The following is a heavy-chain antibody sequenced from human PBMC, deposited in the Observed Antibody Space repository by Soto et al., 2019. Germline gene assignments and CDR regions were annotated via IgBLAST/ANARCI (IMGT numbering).Heavy chain of an antibody. Sequence: QVQLVQSGAEVKKPGASVKVSCKASGYTFTSYGISWVRQAPGQGLEWMGWISAYNGNTNYAQKLQGRVTMTTDTSTSTAYMDLRSLRSDDTAVYYSARAAWVRDCGGGSCYDYWGQGTLVTVSS. CDR3: ARAAWVRDCGGGSCYDY. CDR1: GYTFTSYG. J-gene: IGHJ4*02. D-gene: IGHD2-15*01. V-gene: IGHV1-18*01. CDR2: ISAYNGNT.